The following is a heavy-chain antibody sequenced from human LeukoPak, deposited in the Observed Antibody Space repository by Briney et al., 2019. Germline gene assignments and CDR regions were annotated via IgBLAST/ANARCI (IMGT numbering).Heavy chain of an antibody. CDR2: INPKSGGT. CDR1: GYTFTNYY. J-gene: IGHJ4*02. V-gene: IGHV1-2*02. Sequence: ASVNVSCKASGYTFTNYYMHWVRQGPGLGFEWMGWINPKSGGTSYPQKFQGRLTMTRDTSISTAYMELSRLGSDDTAVYYCVPSANYYYFDYWGQGALVTVSS. CDR3: VPSANYYYFDY. D-gene: IGHD4/OR15-4a*01.